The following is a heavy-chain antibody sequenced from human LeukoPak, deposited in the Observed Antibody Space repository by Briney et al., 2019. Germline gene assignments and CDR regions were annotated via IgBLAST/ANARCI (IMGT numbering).Heavy chain of an antibody. CDR1: GFTFSSYE. Sequence: TGGSLRLSCAASGFTFSSYEMNWVRQAPGKGLEWVSYISSSGSTIYYADSVKGRFTISGDNAKNSLYLQMNSLRAEDTAVYYCARDRSWFGTLDYWGQGTLVTVSS. V-gene: IGHV3-48*03. J-gene: IGHJ4*02. CDR3: ARDRSWFGTLDY. CDR2: ISSSGSTI. D-gene: IGHD3-10*01.